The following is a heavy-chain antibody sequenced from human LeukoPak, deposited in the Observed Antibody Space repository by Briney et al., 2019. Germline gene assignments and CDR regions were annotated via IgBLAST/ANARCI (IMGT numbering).Heavy chain of an antibody. V-gene: IGHV3-74*01. CDR2: ISNIGSNT. Sequence: GGSLRLSCAASGFTFSTYWMHWVRQAPGKGLVWVSRISNIGSNTFYADSVKGRFTISRDNTNNTLYLQMNSLRGDDTAVYYCAREWELPGAHYMDVRGKGTTVTVS. D-gene: IGHD1-26*01. J-gene: IGHJ6*03. CDR1: GFTFSTYW. CDR3: AREWELPGAHYMDV.